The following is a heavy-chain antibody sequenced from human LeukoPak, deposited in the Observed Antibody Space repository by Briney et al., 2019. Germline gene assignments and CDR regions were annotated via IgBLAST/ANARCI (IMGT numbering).Heavy chain of an antibody. D-gene: IGHD5-18*01. CDR3: ATTYSYTSGGYDY. V-gene: IGHV4-59*08. CDR1: GGSISGHH. Sequence: PSETLSLTCTVSGGSISGHHWSWIRQPPGKGLEWIGYIYYSGSTNYNPSLKSRVTISVDTSKNQFSLKVSSVTAADTAVYYCATTYSYTSGGYDYWGQGTLVTVSS. J-gene: IGHJ4*02. CDR2: IYYSGST.